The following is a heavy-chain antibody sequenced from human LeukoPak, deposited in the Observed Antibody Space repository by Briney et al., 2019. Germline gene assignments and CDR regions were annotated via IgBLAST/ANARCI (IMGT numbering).Heavy chain of an antibody. CDR2: ISYDGGNK. V-gene: IGHV3-30*18. D-gene: IGHD1-26*01. CDR3: AKDRLGGSSFYLYGMDA. CDR1: GFTFSTFG. J-gene: IGHJ6*02. Sequence: GGSLRLSCAASGFTFSTFGMHWVRQAPGKGLEWVAVISYDGGNKYSADSVQGRFTISRDNSKNTLYLQMNSLRADDTAVYYCAKDRLGGSSFYLYGMDALGQGTTVTVSS.